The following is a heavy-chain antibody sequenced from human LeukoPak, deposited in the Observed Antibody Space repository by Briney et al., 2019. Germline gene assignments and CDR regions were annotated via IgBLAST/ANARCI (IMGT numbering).Heavy chain of an antibody. D-gene: IGHD4-23*01. CDR3: ARDAPGNSHTLDY. V-gene: IGHV3-23*01. Sequence: GGSLRLSCAASGFTFTNYAVSWVRQAPGKGLEWVSGISGSGGSTYYADSVKGRLTISRDNSKNTLYLQMNSLRAEDTAIYYCARDAPGNSHTLDYWGQGTLVTVSS. CDR2: ISGSGGST. CDR1: GFTFTNYA. J-gene: IGHJ4*02.